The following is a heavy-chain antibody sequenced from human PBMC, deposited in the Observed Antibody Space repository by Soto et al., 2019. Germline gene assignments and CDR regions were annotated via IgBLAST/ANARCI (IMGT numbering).Heavy chain of an antibody. Sequence: SETLSLTCTVSGGSISSGGYYWSWIRQHPGKGLEWIGYIYYSGSTYYNPSLKSRVTISVDTSKNQFSLKLSSVTAADTAVYYCAREFCGGDCYSGIYYFDYWGQGTLVTVSS. CDR1: GGSISSGGYY. J-gene: IGHJ4*02. V-gene: IGHV4-31*03. D-gene: IGHD2-21*02. CDR2: IYYSGST. CDR3: AREFCGGDCYSGIYYFDY.